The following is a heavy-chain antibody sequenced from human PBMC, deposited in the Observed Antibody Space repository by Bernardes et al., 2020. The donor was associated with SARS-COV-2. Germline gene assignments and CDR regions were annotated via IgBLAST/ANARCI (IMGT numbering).Heavy chain of an antibody. CDR1: GFTFRSYS. Sequence: GGSLRLSCSASGFTFRSYSMHWVRQAPGKGLEYVSGISSDGDNKQYADSVEDRFTISRDNSKDTPYLQLTSLRLEDTAVYYCVKADYKFFWPSSGWGGHFFDNWGQGSLLTVSS. D-gene: IGHD6-19*01. V-gene: IGHV3-64D*06. J-gene: IGHJ4*02. CDR2: ISSDGDNK. CDR3: VKADYKFFWPSSGWGGHFFDN.